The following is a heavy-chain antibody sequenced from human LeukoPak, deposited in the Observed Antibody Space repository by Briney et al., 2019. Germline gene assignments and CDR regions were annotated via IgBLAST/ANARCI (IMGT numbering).Heavy chain of an antibody. CDR1: GYTFTSYD. CDR2: MNPNSGNT. J-gene: IGHJ6*02. D-gene: IGHD2-2*01. Sequence: ASVKVSCKASGYTFTSYDINWVRQATGQGLEWMGWMNPNSGNTGYAQKFQGRVTMTRNTSISTAYMELSSLRSEDTAVYYCARGYCSSTSCPDDYYYYGMDVWGQGTTVTVS. CDR3: ARGYCSSTSCPDDYYYYGMDV. V-gene: IGHV1-8*01.